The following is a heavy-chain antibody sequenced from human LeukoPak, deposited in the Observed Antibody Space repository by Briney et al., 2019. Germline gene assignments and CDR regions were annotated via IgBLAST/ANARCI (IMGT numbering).Heavy chain of an antibody. Sequence: PSETLSVTCAVYGGSFSGYYWSWIRQPAGKGLEWIGLIYTSGSANYNPSLKSRVTISLDTSKNQFSLKLTSVTAADTAVYYCARVSNDYGDSGIYYYYYMDVWGKGTTVTISS. CDR1: GGSFSGYY. CDR2: IYTSGSA. D-gene: IGHD4-17*01. CDR3: ARVSNDYGDSGIYYYYYMDV. V-gene: IGHV4-59*10. J-gene: IGHJ6*03.